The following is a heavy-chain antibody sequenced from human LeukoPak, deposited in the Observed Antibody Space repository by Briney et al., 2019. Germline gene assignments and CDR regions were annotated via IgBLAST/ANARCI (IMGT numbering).Heavy chain of an antibody. CDR2: IYYSGST. V-gene: IGHV4-59*01. D-gene: IGHD3-10*01. J-gene: IGHJ4*02. CDR1: GGSISSYY. CDR3: ARVGSGSYGFYFDY. Sequence: PSETLSLTCTVSGGSISSYYWSWIRQPPGKGLEWIGYIYYSGSTNYNPSLKSRVTISVDTSKNQFSLKLSSVTAADTAVYYCARVGSGSYGFYFDYWGQGTLVTVSS.